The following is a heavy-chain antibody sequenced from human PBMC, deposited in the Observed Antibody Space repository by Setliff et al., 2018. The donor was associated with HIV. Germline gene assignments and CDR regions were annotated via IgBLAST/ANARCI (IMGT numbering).Heavy chain of an antibody. V-gene: IGHV3-33*06. CDR1: GFTFSSYG. CDR2: IWYDGSNK. J-gene: IGHJ1*01. CDR3: AKGPYGGKGYFQY. Sequence: PGGSLRLSCAASGFTFSSYGMHWVRQAPGKGLEWVAVIWYDGSNKNYADSVKGRFTISRDNSKKTLYLQMNSLRAEDTAVYYCAKGPYGGKGYFQYWGQGTLVTVSS. D-gene: IGHD4-17*01.